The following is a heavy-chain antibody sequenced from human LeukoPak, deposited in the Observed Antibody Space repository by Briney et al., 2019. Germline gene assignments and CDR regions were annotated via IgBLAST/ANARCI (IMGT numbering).Heavy chain of an antibody. CDR1: GFTFSSYA. V-gene: IGHV3-23*01. CDR2: ISGSGGST. J-gene: IGHJ4*02. CDR3: AKDSGSWDYFDY. Sequence: PGGSLRLSCAASGFTFSSYAMSWVRQAPGKGLGWVSAISGSGGSTYYADSVKGRFTISRDNSKNTLYLQMNSLRAEDTAVYYCAKDSGSWDYFDYWGQGTLVTVSS. D-gene: IGHD1-26*01.